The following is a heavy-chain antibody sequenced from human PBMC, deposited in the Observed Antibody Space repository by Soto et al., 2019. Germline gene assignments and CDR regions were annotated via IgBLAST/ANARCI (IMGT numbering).Heavy chain of an antibody. Sequence: QVQLVQSGAEVKKPGASMRVSCKASGYTFSTYYLYWVRQAPGQGLEWMGIVTPSGGSTSYAHKFQGRVTMTRDTSTSTVYLELSSLKSEDTAIYYCARSDDYWYFDLWGRGTLVTVSS. CDR2: VTPSGGST. CDR3: ARSDDYWYFDL. V-gene: IGHV1-46*03. J-gene: IGHJ2*01. CDR1: GYTFSTYY.